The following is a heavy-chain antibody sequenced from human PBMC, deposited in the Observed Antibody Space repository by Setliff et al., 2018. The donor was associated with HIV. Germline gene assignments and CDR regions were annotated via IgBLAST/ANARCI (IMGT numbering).Heavy chain of an antibody. CDR1: GGSISSSNW. CDR2: IYHSGST. CDR3: ARDKGRPHHFDNNGYYRSDTFDI. V-gene: IGHV4-4*02. J-gene: IGHJ3*02. Sequence: SETLSLTCAVSGGSISSSNWWSWVRQPPGKGLEWIGEIYHSGSTNYNPSLKSRVTISVDKSKNQFSLKLSSVTAADTAVYYCARDKGRPHHFDNNGYYRSDTFDIWGHGTMVTVSS. D-gene: IGHD3-22*01.